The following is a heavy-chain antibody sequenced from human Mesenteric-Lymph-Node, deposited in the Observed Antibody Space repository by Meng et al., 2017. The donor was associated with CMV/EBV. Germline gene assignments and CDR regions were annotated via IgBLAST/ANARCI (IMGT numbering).Heavy chain of an antibody. CDR2: IRYDGSQI. CDR3: ATDPHEFWGGKNRFDP. Sequence: GESLKISCEVSGVTFSLYGMHWVRQAPDKGPEWVAFIRYDGSQIYYGDSVKGRFTISRDNSKNTVYLQMSSLRPEDTAVYYCATDPHEFWGGKNRFDPWGQGTLVTVSS. CDR1: GVTFSLYG. J-gene: IGHJ5*02. V-gene: IGHV3-30*02. D-gene: IGHD3-3*01.